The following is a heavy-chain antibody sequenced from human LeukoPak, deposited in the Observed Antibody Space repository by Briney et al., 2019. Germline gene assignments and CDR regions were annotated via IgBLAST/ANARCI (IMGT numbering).Heavy chain of an antibody. Sequence: GASVKVSCKVSGYTLTELSMHWVRQAPGKGLEWMGGFDPEDGETIYAQKFQGRVTMTEDTSTDTAYMELSSLRSEDTAVYYCATQYLTRDGFDPWGQGTLVTVSS. V-gene: IGHV1-24*01. CDR3: ATQYLTRDGFDP. D-gene: IGHD2-2*01. J-gene: IGHJ5*02. CDR2: FDPEDGET. CDR1: GYTLTELS.